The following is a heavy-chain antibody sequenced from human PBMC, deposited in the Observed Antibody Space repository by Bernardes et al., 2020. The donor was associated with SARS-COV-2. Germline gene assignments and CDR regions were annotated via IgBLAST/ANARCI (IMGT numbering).Heavy chain of an antibody. CDR1: GYTLTELS. Sequence: ASVNVSCRVSGYTLTELSIHWVRQTPGKGLEWMGGFYPEDGEPIYAQRFQGRVTMTEDTSADTAYMELSSLRSEDTAVYYCATGTTTMTYWYFDLWGRGTMVTVSS. J-gene: IGHJ2*01. D-gene: IGHD4-17*01. V-gene: IGHV1-24*01. CDR2: FYPEDGEP. CDR3: ATGTTTMTYWYFDL.